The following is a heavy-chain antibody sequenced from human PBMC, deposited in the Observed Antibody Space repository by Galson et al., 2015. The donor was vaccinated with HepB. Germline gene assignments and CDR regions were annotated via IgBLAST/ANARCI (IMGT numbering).Heavy chain of an antibody. CDR1: GGSISSYY. Sequence: SLTCTVSGGSISSYYWSWIRQPPGKGLEWIGYIYYSGSTNYNPSLKSRVTISVDTSKNQFSLKLSSVTAADTAVYYCARHCWVAVAGTEDAFDIWGQGTMVTVSS. D-gene: IGHD6-19*01. CDR2: IYYSGST. J-gene: IGHJ3*02. CDR3: ARHCWVAVAGTEDAFDI. V-gene: IGHV4-59*08.